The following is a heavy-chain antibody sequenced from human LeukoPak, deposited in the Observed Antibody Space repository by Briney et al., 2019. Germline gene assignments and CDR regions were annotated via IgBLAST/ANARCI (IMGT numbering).Heavy chain of an antibody. J-gene: IGHJ6*02. CDR2: INHSGST. CDR1: GGSFSGYY. CDR3: ARGSIAAAGTSYYYYGMDV. D-gene: IGHD6-13*01. V-gene: IGHV4-34*01. Sequence: PSETLSLTCAVYGGSFSGYYWSWTRQPPGKGLEWIGEINHSGSTNCNPSLKSRVTISVDTSKNQFSLKLSSVTAADTAVYYCARGSIAAAGTSYYYYGMDVWGQGTTVTVSS.